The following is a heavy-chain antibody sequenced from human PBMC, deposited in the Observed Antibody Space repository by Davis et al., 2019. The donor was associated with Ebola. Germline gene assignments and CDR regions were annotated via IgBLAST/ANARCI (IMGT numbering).Heavy chain of an antibody. D-gene: IGHD2-15*01. Sequence: SETLSLTCTVSGGSISSSSYYWGWIRQPPGKGLEWIGSIYYSGSTDSNPSLKSRVTISVDTSKNQFSLKLSSVTAADTAVYYCAREEGYCSGGSCYSGPFDYWGQGTLVTVSS. V-gene: IGHV4-39*07. J-gene: IGHJ4*02. CDR2: IYYSGST. CDR3: AREEGYCSGGSCYSGPFDY. CDR1: GGSISSSSYY.